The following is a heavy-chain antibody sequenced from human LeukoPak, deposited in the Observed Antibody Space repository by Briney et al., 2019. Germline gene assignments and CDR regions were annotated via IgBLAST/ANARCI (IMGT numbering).Heavy chain of an antibody. D-gene: IGHD4-23*01. J-gene: IGHJ4*02. CDR1: GYTFTGYY. V-gene: IGHV1-2*02. Sequence: ASVKVSCKASGYTFTGYYMHWVRQAPGQGLEWMGWINPNSGGTNYAQKFQGRVTMTTDTSTSTAYMELSRLRSDDTAVYYCARSEGVTPFDYWGQGTLVTVSS. CDR2: INPNSGGT. CDR3: ARSEGVTPFDY.